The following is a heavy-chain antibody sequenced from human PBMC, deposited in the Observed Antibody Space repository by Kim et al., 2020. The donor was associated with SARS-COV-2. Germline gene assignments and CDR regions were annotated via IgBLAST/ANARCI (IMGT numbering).Heavy chain of an antibody. D-gene: IGHD2-2*01. V-gene: IGHV3-53*04. CDR2: IYSGGST. CDR3: ARAGRSCSSTSCYSPYYYYYYMDV. Sequence: GGSLRLSCAASGFTVSSNYMSWVRQAPGKGLEWVSVIYSGGSTYYADSVKGRFTISRHNSKNTLYLQMNSLRAEDTAVYYCARAGRSCSSTSCYSPYYYYYYMDVWGKGTPVTVSS. CDR1: GFTVSSNY. J-gene: IGHJ6*03.